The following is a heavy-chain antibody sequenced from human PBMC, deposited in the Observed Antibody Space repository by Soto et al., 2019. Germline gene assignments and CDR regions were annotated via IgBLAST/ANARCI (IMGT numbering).Heavy chain of an antibody. Sequence: NPSETLSLTCTVSGGSISRYYWSWIRQPPEKGLEWIGYISNSGSTNYNPSLKSRVTISVDKSKNQFSLKLSSVTAADTAVYYCDRVYLLSGAITNDEYQTSLRGYYYMDVWGKGTTVTVCS. CDR1: GGSISRYY. V-gene: IGHV4-59*12. CDR3: DRVYLLSGAITNDEYQTSLRGYYYMDV. D-gene: IGHD2-2*01. J-gene: IGHJ6*03. CDR2: ISNSGST.